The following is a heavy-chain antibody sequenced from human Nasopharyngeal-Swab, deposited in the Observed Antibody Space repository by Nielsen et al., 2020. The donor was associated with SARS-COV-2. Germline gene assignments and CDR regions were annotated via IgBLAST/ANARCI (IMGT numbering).Heavy chain of an antibody. Sequence: RQAPGKGLEWIGYIYYSGSTYYNPSLKSRVTISVDTSKNQFSLKLSSVTAADTAVYYCTRLDPYSSRDDYWGQGTLVTVSS. D-gene: IGHD6-13*01. CDR2: IYYSGST. CDR3: TRLDPYSSRDDY. V-gene: IGHV4-39*01. J-gene: IGHJ4*02.